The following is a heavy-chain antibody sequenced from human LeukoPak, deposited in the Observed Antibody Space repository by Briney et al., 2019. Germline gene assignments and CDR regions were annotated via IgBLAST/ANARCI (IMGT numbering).Heavy chain of an antibody. CDR1: GFTLSSYG. CDR2: IRYDGSNK. V-gene: IGHV3-30*02. CDR3: AKEAWEYSYGIDY. Sequence: GGSLRLSCAASGFTLSSYGMHWVRQAPGKGLEWVAFIRYDGSNKYYADSVKGRFTISRDNSKNTLYLQMNSLRAEDTAVYYCAKEAWEYSYGIDYWGQGTLVTVSS. D-gene: IGHD5-18*01. J-gene: IGHJ4*02.